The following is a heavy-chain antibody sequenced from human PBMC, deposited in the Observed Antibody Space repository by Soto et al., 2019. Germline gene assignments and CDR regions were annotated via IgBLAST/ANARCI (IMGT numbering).Heavy chain of an antibody. CDR3: ARMKGGGSEYFFDY. V-gene: IGHV1-46*01. CDR1: GYTFTRYT. D-gene: IGHD2-15*01. J-gene: IGHJ4*02. CDR2: INPSGGST. Sequence: QVQLVQSGAEVEKPGASVKVSCKASGYTFTRYTVHWVRQAPGQGLEWMAMINPSGGSTYYVQTFEGRVTLISDTSTSTVFMELSSLRSEDTAVYYCARMKGGGSEYFFDYWGQGTLVTVSS.